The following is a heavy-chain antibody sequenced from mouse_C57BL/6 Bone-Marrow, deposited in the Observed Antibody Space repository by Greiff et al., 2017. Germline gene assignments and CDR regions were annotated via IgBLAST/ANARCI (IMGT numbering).Heavy chain of an antibody. J-gene: IGHJ1*03. CDR2: IYPGDGDT. V-gene: IGHV1-82*01. CDR1: GYAFSSSW. CDR3: ARYPYPDV. Sequence: QVQLQQSGPELVKPGASVKISCKASGYAFSSSWMNWVKQRPGKGLEWIGRIYPGDGDTNYNGKFKGKATLTADKSSSTAYMQLSSLTSEDSAVYFCARYPYPDVGGTGTTVTVSS.